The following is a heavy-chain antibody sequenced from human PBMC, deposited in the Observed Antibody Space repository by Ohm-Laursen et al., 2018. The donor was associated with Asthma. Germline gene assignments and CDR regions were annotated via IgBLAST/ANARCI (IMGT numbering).Heavy chain of an antibody. CDR3: AYCGGDCYSAWYFQH. CDR2: ITPFNGNT. V-gene: IGHV1-45*02. CDR1: GDTFTYRY. D-gene: IGHD2-21*02. Sequence: SSVKVSCKASGDTFTYRYLHWVRQAPGQALEWMGWITPFNGNTNSAQKFQDRVTITRDRSMTTAYMELSSLRSEDTAVYYCAYCGGDCYSAWYFQHWGQGTLVTVSS. J-gene: IGHJ1*01.